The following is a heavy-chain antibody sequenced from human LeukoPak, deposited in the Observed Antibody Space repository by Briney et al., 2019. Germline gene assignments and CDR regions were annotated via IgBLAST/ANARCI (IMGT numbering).Heavy chain of an antibody. CDR3: ARGKGFVGHFDS. J-gene: IGHJ4*02. CDR1: GDTFRSNV. V-gene: IGHV1-69*04. CDR2: IIPILGTA. D-gene: IGHD2-15*01. Sequence: GASVKVSCKASGDTFRSNVISWVRQAPGQGPEWMGRIIPILGTAEYAEKFQGRVTITADKSTSTAYMELGSLKSEDTALYYCARGKGFVGHFDSWGQGTLVSVSS.